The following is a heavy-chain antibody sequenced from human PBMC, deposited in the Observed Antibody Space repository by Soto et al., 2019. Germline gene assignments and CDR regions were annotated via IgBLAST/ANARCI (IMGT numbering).Heavy chain of an antibody. D-gene: IGHD3-3*01. J-gene: IGHJ4*02. V-gene: IGHV4-39*02. CDR1: GDSISSGRFH. CDR2: VHYSGNT. CDR3: ARGSTIFGLTY. Sequence: SETLSLTCSVSGDSISSGRFHWGWIRQPPGKGLEFIATVHYSGNTHYNPSLRSRVTIFVDTSKSHFSLRLSSVTAADTAVYYCARGSTIFGLTYWGQGTLVTVSS.